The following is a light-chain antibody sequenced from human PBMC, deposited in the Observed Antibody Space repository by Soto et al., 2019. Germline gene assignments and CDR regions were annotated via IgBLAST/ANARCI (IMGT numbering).Light chain of an antibody. V-gene: IGLV2-14*03. CDR2: DVS. Sequence: QSVLTQPASVSGSPGQSITISCTGTSSDVGGYNYVSWYQQHPGKAPKLMIYDVSDRPSGVSNRFSGSKSGNTASLTISGLQAEDEADYYCSSYSTSSTVVFGGGNKRTVL. CDR3: SSYSTSSTVV. J-gene: IGLJ2*01. CDR1: SSDVGGYNY.